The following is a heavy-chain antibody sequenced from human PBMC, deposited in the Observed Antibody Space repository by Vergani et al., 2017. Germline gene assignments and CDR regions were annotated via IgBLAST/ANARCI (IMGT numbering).Heavy chain of an antibody. Sequence: EVQLVQSGAEVKKPGESLKISCQISGYSFTNYWIGWVRQMPGKGLEWMGMIHPADSDTRYSPSFQGQVTISVDKSISTAYLQRSSLRASDSAMYYCARLYGRDSSGSKGFVCWGEGAMVAVCS. D-gene: IGHD3-22*01. CDR2: IHPADSDT. J-gene: IGHJ4*02. CDR3: ARLYGRDSSGSKGFVC. V-gene: IGHV5-51*01. CDR1: GYSFTNYW.